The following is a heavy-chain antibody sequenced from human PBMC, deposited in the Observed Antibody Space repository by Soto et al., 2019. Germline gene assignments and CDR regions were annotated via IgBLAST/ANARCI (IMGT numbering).Heavy chain of an antibody. CDR2: INAGNGNT. D-gene: IGHD3-9*01. V-gene: IGHV1-3*01. CDR3: ARAGLRYFDWLFPFDY. CDR1: GYTFTSYA. J-gene: IGHJ4*02. Sequence: QVQLVQSGAEVKKPGASVKVSCKASGYTFTSYAMHWVRQAPGQRLEWMGWINAGNGNTKYSQKFQGRVTITRDTSASTAYMELSSLSSEDTAVYYCARAGLRYFDWLFPFDYWGQGTLVTVSS.